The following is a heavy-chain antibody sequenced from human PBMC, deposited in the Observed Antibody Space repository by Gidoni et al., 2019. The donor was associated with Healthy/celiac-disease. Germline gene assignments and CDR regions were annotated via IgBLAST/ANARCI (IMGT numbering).Heavy chain of an antibody. CDR1: GFTFSSYS. V-gene: IGHV3-21*01. Sequence: EVQLVESVGGLVKPGGALRLSCAASGFTFSSYSMNWVRQAPGKGLEWVSSISSSSSYIYYADSVKGRFTISRDNAKNSLYLQMNSLRAEDTAVYYCARDLPQVPQPGSGWSLRGNYWGQGTLVTVSS. J-gene: IGHJ4*02. CDR2: ISSSSSYI. CDR3: ARDLPQVPQPGSGWSLRGNY. D-gene: IGHD6-19*01.